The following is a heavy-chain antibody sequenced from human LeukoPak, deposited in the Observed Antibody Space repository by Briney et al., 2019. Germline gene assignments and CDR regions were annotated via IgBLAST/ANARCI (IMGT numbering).Heavy chain of an antibody. J-gene: IGHJ6*02. D-gene: IGHD2-21*02. V-gene: IGHV3-30*18. CDR2: ISYDGSNK. CDR1: GFTFSSYG. CDR3: AKDWHCGGDCYFSGGMGV. Sequence: GGSLRLSCAASGFTFSSYGMHWVRQAPGKGLEWVAVISYDGSNKYYADSVKGRFTISRDNSKNTLYLQMNSLRAGDTAVYYCAKDWHCGGDCYFSGGMGVWGQGTTVTVSS.